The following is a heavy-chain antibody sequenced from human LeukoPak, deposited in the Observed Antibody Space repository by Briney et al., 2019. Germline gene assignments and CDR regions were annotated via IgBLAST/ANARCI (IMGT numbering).Heavy chain of an antibody. CDR3: KTYDYVWGSADY. J-gene: IGHJ4*02. V-gene: IGHV1-46*01. CDR1: GYTFTSYY. CDR2: INPSGGST. D-gene: IGHD3-16*01. Sequence: ASVKVSCKASGYTFTSYYMHWVRQAPGQGLEWMGIINPSGGSTSYAQKFQGRVTMTRDTSTSTVYMELSSLRSEDTAVYYCKTYDYVWGSADYWGQGTLVTVSS.